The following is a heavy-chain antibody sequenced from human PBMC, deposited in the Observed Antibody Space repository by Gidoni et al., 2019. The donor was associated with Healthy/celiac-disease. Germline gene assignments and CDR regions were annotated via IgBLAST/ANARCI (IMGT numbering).Heavy chain of an antibody. D-gene: IGHD2-2*01. J-gene: IGHJ6*03. Sequence: QVQLVQSGAEVKKPGSSVKVSCKTSGGTFSSYASSWVRQAPGQGLEWIGGIIPIFGTANYAQKFQGRVTITADKSTSTAYMELSSLRSEDTAVYYCARTPAAGYYYYYYMDVWGKGTTVTVSS. CDR3: ARTPAAGYYYYYYMDV. CDR1: GGTFSSYA. CDR2: IIPIFGTA. V-gene: IGHV1-69*06.